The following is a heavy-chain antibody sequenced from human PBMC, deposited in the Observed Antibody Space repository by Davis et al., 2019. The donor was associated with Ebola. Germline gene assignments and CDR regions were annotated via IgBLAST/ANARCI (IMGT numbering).Heavy chain of an antibody. CDR3: ASPGIAAGAPRY. J-gene: IGHJ4*02. V-gene: IGHV1-46*02. D-gene: IGHD6-13*01. CDR2: INPSGGTT. Sequence: AASAKVSCKASGYTFNIYYMYWVRQAPGQGLEWMGIINPSGGTTSYAQKFQGRVTMTRDTSTSTVYMELISLRSEDTAVYYCASPGIAAGAPRYWGQGTLVTVSS. CDR1: GYTFNIYY.